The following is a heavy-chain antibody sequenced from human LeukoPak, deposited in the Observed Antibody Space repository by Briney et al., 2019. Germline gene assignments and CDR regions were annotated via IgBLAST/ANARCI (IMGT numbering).Heavy chain of an antibody. J-gene: IGHJ4*02. D-gene: IGHD6-6*01. CDR2: IKPKADGGTT. Sequence: PGGSLRLSCAASGFTFHYAWMTWVRQGPGKGLEWVGRIKPKADGGTTDYAAPVNGRFTISRDDSKNTFFVQMNNLKTEDTAVYFCTTGSTVFDSWGQGTLVTVSS. V-gene: IGHV3-15*01. CDR3: TTGSTVFDS. CDR1: GFTFHYAW.